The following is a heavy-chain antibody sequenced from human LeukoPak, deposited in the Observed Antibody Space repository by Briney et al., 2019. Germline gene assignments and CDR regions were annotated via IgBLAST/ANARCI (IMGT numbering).Heavy chain of an antibody. CDR1: GFTFSSYS. Sequence: GGSMRLSCAPSGFTFSSYSIHWVRQAPGKGLEWVSSISSSNSYIYYADSVKGRFTISRDNAKNSLYLQMNSLRVEDTAVYYCARDQAPYCTNGICYERQAYYFDYWGQGTLVTVSS. D-gene: IGHD2-8*01. J-gene: IGHJ4*02. CDR2: ISSSNSYI. V-gene: IGHV3-21*01. CDR3: ARDQAPYCTNGICYERQAYYFDY.